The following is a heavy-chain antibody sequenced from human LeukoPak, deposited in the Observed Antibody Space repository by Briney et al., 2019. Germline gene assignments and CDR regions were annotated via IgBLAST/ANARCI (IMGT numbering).Heavy chain of an antibody. CDR2: INVNRGGT. V-gene: IGHV1-2*02. CDR1: GYTFTGYY. D-gene: IGHD2-2*01. CDR3: ARRYCSSTSCYYFDY. Sequence: ASVKVSCKASGYTFTGYYMHWVRQAPGQGLEWMGWINVNRGGTNYAQRFQGRVTMTRDTSITTAYMELSRLKSDDTAVYYCARRYCSSTSCYYFDYWGQGTLVTVSS. J-gene: IGHJ4*02.